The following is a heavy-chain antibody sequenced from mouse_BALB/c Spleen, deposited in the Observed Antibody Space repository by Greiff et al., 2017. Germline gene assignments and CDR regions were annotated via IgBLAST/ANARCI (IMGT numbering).Heavy chain of an antibody. CDR3: ARSRFATVVAPKAY. CDR2: INPSTGYT. V-gene: IGHV1-7*01. D-gene: IGHD1-1*01. CDR1: GYTFTSYW. Sequence: QVQLKQSGAELAKPGASVKMSCKASGYTFTSYWMHWVKQRPGQGLEWIGYINPSTGYTEYNQKFKDKATLTADKSSSTAYMQLSSLTSEDSAVYYCARSRFATVVAPKAYWGQGTLVTVSA. J-gene: IGHJ3*01.